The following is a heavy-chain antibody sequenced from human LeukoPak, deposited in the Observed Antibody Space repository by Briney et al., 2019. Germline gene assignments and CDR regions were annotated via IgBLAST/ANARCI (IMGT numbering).Heavy chain of an antibody. CDR1: GGSFSGYY. Sequence: SETLSLTCAVYGGSFSGYYWSWIRQPPGKGLEWIGEINHSGSTNYNPSLKSRVTISVDTSKNQFSLKLSSVTAADTAVYYCARDSSFRYWGQGTLVTVSS. J-gene: IGHJ4*02. V-gene: IGHV4-34*01. D-gene: IGHD6-6*01. CDR2: INHSGST. CDR3: ARDSSFRY.